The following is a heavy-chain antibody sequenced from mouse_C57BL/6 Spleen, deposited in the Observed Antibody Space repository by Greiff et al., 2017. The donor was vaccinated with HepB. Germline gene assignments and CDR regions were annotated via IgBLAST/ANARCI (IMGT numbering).Heavy chain of an antibody. CDR3: ARWGTAQAKVLAY. J-gene: IGHJ3*01. D-gene: IGHD3-2*02. CDR1: GYAFSSYW. V-gene: IGHV1-80*01. CDR2: IYPGDGDT. Sequence: QVQLQQSGAELVKPGASVKISCKASGYAFSSYWMNWVKQRPGKGLEWIGQIYPGDGDTNYNGKFKGKATLTADKSSSTAYMQLSSLTSEDSAVYFCARWGTAQAKVLAYWGQGTLVTVSA.